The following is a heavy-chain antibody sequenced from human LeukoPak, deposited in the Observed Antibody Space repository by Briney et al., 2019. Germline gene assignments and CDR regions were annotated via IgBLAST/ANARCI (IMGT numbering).Heavy chain of an antibody. V-gene: IGHV4-34*01. Sequence: SETLSLTCAAYGGSFSGYYWSWIRQPPGKGLEWIGEINHSGSTNYNPSPKSRVTISVDTSKNQFSLKLSSVTAADTAVYYCARALPYYYDSSGYYYSYAFDIWGQGTMVTVSS. CDR3: ARALPYYYDSSGYYYSYAFDI. CDR1: GGSFSGYY. D-gene: IGHD3-22*01. J-gene: IGHJ3*02. CDR2: INHSGST.